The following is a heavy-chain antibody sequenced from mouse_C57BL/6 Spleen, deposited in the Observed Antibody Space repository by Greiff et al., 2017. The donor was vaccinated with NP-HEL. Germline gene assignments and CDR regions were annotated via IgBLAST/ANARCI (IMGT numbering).Heavy chain of an antibody. CDR2: INPSTGGT. CDR1: GYSFTGYY. V-gene: IGHV1-42*01. CDR3: ARNLITTVVAPGWYFDV. D-gene: IGHD1-1*01. Sequence: VQLQQSGPELVKPGASVKISCKASGYSFTGYYMNWVKQSPEKSLEWIGEINPSTGGTTYNQKFKAKATLTVDKSSSTAYMQLKSLTSEDSAVYYCARNLITTVVAPGWYFDVWGTGTTVTVSS. J-gene: IGHJ1*03.